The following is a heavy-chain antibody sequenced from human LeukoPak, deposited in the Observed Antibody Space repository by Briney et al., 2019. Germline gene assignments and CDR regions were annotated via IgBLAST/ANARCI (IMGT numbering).Heavy chain of an antibody. D-gene: IGHD3-22*01. CDR1: GGSISGDY. V-gene: IGHV4-59*01. CDR3: ARDYDSSGYLGY. J-gene: IGHJ4*02. CDR2: IYYSGST. Sequence: SEPLSLTCTVSGGSISGDYWSWIRQPPGRGLEWIGYIYYSGSTNSTPSLKSRVTISVDTSKNPFSLKLSSVTAADTAVYYCARDYDSSGYLGYWGQGTLVTVSS.